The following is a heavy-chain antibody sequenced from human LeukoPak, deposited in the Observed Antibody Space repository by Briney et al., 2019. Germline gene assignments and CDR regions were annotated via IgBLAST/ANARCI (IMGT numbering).Heavy chain of an antibody. Sequence: GGSLTLSCAASGFTFSNYWMHWGRQAPGKGVVWGSRINGDGSSTSYADSVKGRFTISRDNAKNTLYLQMDSLRAEDTAVYYCARDPYGSGRYWGQGTRVTVSS. V-gene: IGHV3-74*01. D-gene: IGHD3-10*01. J-gene: IGHJ4*02. CDR3: ARDPYGSGRY. CDR1: GFTFSNYW. CDR2: INGDGSST.